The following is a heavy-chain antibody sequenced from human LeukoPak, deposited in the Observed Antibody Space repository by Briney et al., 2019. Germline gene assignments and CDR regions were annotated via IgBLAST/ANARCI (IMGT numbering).Heavy chain of an antibody. D-gene: IGHD6-19*01. Sequence: TGGSLRLSCAASGFTFSNYWMSWVRQAPGKGLEWVANIKLDGSEKYYVDSVKGRFTISRDNSKNTLYLQMNSLRAEDTAVYYCAKDTPGIAVAGSFDCWGQGTLVTVSS. CDR3: AKDTPGIAVAGSFDC. J-gene: IGHJ4*02. V-gene: IGHV3-7*03. CDR2: IKLDGSEK. CDR1: GFTFSNYW.